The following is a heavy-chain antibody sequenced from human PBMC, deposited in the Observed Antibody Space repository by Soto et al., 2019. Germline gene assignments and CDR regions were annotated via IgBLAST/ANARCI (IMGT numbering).Heavy chain of an antibody. CDR2: IYSGGST. CDR3: ARALLPHDGFDI. V-gene: IGHV3-66*01. J-gene: IGHJ3*02. CDR1: GFTVSSNY. Sequence: EVQLVESGGGLVQPGGSLRLSCAASGFTVSSNYMSWVRQAPGKGLEWVSVIYSGGSTYYADSVKGRFTISRDNAKHTLYLQINSLRAEDTAVYYCARALLPHDGFDIWGQGTMVTVSS.